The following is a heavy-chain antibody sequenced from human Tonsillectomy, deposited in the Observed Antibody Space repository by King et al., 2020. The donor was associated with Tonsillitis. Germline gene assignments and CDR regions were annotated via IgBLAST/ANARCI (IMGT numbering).Heavy chain of an antibody. CDR3: ARGGDPDGAEAYFDY. Sequence: VQLQESGSGLVKPSETLSLTCTVSGGSITTYYWNWIRQPPGKGLEWIGYIHYSGSTKYTPSLKSRVTISVDTSKNQFSLKLTSVTAADTAVYYCARGGDPDGAEAYFDYWGQGTLVTVSS. V-gene: IGHV4-59*01. CDR2: IHYSGST. J-gene: IGHJ4*02. D-gene: IGHD4-17*01. CDR1: GGSITTYY.